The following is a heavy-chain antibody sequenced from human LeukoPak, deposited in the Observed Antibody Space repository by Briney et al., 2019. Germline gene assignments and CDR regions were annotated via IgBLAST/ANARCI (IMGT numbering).Heavy chain of an antibody. V-gene: IGHV3-7*01. Sequence: GGSLRLXCATSGFTFIKYWMRWVRQAPGKGLEWVANIKQDGSDKYYVDSVTGRFTISRDNARNSLYLHMNSLRAEDTAVYYCARSSSTMTTWSYDYWGQGALVTVSS. J-gene: IGHJ4*02. D-gene: IGHD4-17*01. CDR2: IKQDGSDK. CDR1: GFTFIKYW. CDR3: ARSSSTMTTWSYDY.